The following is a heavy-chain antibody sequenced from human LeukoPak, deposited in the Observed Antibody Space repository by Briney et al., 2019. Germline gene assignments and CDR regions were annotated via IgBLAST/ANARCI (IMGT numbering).Heavy chain of an antibody. J-gene: IGHJ4*02. CDR3: AKRSVVIRVILVGFHKQAYYFDS. CDR2: ISDSGGRT. D-gene: IGHD3-22*01. V-gene: IGHV3-23*01. Sequence: GGCLRLACAVAGITVSNYGMSWVRQAPGKGLEWVAGISDSGGRTNYADSVKGRFTISRDNAKNTLSLQMTSLRADDTAVYFCAKRSVVIRVILVGFHKQAYYFDSWGQGALVTVSS. CDR1: GITVSNYG.